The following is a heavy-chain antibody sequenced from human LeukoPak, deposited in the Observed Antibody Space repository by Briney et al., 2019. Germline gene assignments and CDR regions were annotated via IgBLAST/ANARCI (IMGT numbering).Heavy chain of an antibody. D-gene: IGHD3-10*01. CDR3: AKGPIYYGSGSYKSYCYYGMDV. CDR2: IRYDGSNK. J-gene: IGHJ6*02. CDR1: GFTFSSYG. V-gene: IGHV3-30*02. Sequence: SGGSLRLSCAASGFTFSSYGMHWVRQAPGKGLEWVAFIRYDGSNKYYADSVKGRFTISRDNSKNTLYLQMNSLRAEDTAVYYCAKGPIYYGSGSYKSYCYYGMDVWGQGTTVTVSS.